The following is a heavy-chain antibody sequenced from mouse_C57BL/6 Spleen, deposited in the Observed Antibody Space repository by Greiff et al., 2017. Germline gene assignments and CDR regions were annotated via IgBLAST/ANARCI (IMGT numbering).Heavy chain of an antibody. CDR2: MNPGSGGT. CDR3: ARREYDYDEDAMDY. J-gene: IGHJ4*01. Sequence: QVQLQQSGAELVRPGTSVKVSCKASGYAFTNYLIEWVKQRPGQGLEWIGVMNPGSGGTNYNEKFKGKATLTADKSSSTAYMQRSSLTSEDSAVYFCARREYDYDEDAMDYWGQGTSVTVSS. D-gene: IGHD2-4*01. CDR1: GYAFTNYL. V-gene: IGHV1-54*01.